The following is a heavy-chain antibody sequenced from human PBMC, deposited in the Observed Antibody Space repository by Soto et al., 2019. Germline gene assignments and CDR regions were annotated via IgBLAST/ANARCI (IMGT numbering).Heavy chain of an antibody. V-gene: IGHV3-74*01. CDR3: ARDQTLPSPTTFDY. CDR1: GFTFSTFW. D-gene: IGHD1-1*01. J-gene: IGHJ4*02. CDR2: IDDTGTII. Sequence: EVHLVESGGGLVQPGGSLRLSCAASGFTFSTFWMHWVRQTPGKGLMWVSRIDDTGTIITYADSVKGRFTISRDNAKNTLYLQMDSLGAEDTAIYYCARDQTLPSPTTFDYCGQGTLVTVSS.